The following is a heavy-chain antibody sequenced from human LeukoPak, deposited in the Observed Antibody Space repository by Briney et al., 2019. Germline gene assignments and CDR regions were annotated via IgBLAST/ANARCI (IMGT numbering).Heavy chain of an antibody. Sequence: VASVKVSCKASGGTFSSYAISWVRQAPGQGPEWMGRIIPIFGTANYAQKFQGRVTITTDESTSTAYMELSSLRSEDTAVYYCARDGEVVAATYYYYYMDVWGKGTTVTVSS. CDR3: ARDGEVVAATYYYYYMDV. CDR2: IIPIFGTA. D-gene: IGHD2-15*01. V-gene: IGHV1-69*05. J-gene: IGHJ6*03. CDR1: GGTFSSYA.